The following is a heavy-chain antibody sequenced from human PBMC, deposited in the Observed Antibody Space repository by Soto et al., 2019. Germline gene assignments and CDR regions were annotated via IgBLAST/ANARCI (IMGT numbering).Heavy chain of an antibody. CDR1: GFTFSDYV. V-gene: IGHV3-33*01. Sequence: GGSLRLSCAASGFTFSDYVMHWVRQAPGKGLEWVAVIWDRGRDIFYADSVKGRFTISRDNSKNTLYLQMNSLRAEDTAVYYCAGDLASSGWYPNLYYYYYGMDVWGQGTTVTVPS. CDR2: IWDRGRDI. CDR3: AGDLASSGWYPNLYYYYYGMDV. J-gene: IGHJ6*02. D-gene: IGHD6-19*01.